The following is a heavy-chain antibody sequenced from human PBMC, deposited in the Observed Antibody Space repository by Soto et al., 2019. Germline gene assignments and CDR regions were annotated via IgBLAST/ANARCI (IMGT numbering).Heavy chain of an antibody. CDR1: GGSISSGGYS. V-gene: IGHV4-30-2*01. J-gene: IGHJ5*02. D-gene: IGHD2-2*01. Sequence: LSLTCAVSGGSISSGGYSWSWIRQPPGKGPEWIGYIYHSGSTYYNPSLKSRVTISVDRSKNQFSLKLSSVTAADTAVYYCARREFDSSTRRNWFDPWGQGTLVTVSS. CDR3: ARREFDSSTRRNWFDP. CDR2: IYHSGST.